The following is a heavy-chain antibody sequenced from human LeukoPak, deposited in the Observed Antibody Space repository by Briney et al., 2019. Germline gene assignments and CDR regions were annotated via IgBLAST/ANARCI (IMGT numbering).Heavy chain of an antibody. Sequence: GGSLRLSCAASGFSFSSYGLHWVRQAPGKGLEWVSAISYDGKNIHYADSVKGRFTISRDNSRNTVYLQMNSLRVEDTAVYYCARTYSRESGYNFVFHYWGQGTRVTVSS. CDR3: ARTYSRESGYNFVFHY. CDR2: ISYDGKNI. V-gene: IGHV3-33*01. J-gene: IGHJ4*02. CDR1: GFSFSSYG. D-gene: IGHD5-24*01.